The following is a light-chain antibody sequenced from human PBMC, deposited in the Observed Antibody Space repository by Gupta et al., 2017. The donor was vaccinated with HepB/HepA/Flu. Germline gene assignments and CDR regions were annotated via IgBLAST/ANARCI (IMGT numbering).Light chain of an antibody. CDR3: QQSYSTPLT. Sequence: DIQMTQSPSSLSASVGDRVTLTFRASQSISSYLNWYQQKPGKAPKLLVYAASTLQTGVPSRFSGSGSWTDFTLTISSLQPEDFATYYCQQSYSTPLTFGPGTKVDIK. V-gene: IGKV1-39*01. J-gene: IGKJ3*01. CDR2: AAS. CDR1: QSISSY.